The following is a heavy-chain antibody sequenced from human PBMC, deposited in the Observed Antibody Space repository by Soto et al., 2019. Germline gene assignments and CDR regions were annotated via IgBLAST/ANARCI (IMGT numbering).Heavy chain of an antibody. D-gene: IGHD2-21*01. V-gene: IGHV1-69*02. CDR1: GGSFTSYS. J-gene: IGHJ6*03. Sequence: QVQLVQSGAELKKPGSSVKVSCEASGGSFTSYSFTWVRQAPGQGLEWMGRIIPIQGKANYALKFQDRVTITAYRYTRTVYMELTSLRPEDTAVYVCAKSLLFVDHGYMDVWGKETTVTVSS. CDR2: IIPIQGKA. CDR3: AKSLLFVDHGYMDV.